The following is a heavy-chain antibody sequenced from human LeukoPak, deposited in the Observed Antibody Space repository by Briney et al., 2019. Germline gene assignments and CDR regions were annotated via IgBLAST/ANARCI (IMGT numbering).Heavy chain of an antibody. V-gene: IGHV3-30-3*02. CDR2: ISSDGSKT. CDR3: AKLYGELFTPLFDY. D-gene: IGHD3-10*01. Sequence: QPGRSLRLSCAASGFTFSRYAMHWVRQAPGKGLEWVAVISSDGSKTYYADSVKGRFTISRDNSKNTLYLQMNSLRAEDTAVYYCAKLYGELFTPLFDYWGQGTLVTVSS. CDR1: GFTFSRYA. J-gene: IGHJ4*02.